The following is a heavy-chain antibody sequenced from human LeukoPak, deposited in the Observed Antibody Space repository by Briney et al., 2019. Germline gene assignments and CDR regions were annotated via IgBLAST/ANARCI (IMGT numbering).Heavy chain of an antibody. CDR2: INPKSGGT. Sequence: ASVKVSCKASGYTFTGYFIHWVRQAPGQGLEWMGWINPKSGGTNYAQKFQGRVTMTRDTSISTAYMELSRLTSDDTAVCYCARVAGIDYYDSSGYTDYWGQGTLVTVSS. D-gene: IGHD3-22*01. J-gene: IGHJ4*02. V-gene: IGHV1-2*02. CDR3: ARVAGIDYYDSSGYTDY. CDR1: GYTFTGYF.